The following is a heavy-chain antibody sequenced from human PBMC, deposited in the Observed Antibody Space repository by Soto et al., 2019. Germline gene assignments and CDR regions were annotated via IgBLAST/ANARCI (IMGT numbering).Heavy chain of an antibody. Sequence: QVQLVQSGAEVKKPGASVKVSCKASGFAFSNYNINWVRQAAGQGLEWMGWASPNSGDGGYAQKFQGRVTMTRDTATRTVYMELNSLRSDDTAVYYCATHSSSWHDAFDVWGQGTMLIVSS. D-gene: IGHD6-13*01. CDR3: ATHSSSWHDAFDV. CDR2: ASPNSGDG. CDR1: GFAFSNYN. V-gene: IGHV1-8*01. J-gene: IGHJ3*01.